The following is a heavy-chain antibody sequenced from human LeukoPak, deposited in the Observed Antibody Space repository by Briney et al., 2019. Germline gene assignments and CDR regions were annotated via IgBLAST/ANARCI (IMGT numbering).Heavy chain of an antibody. V-gene: IGHV4-59*08. CDR3: ARLGDYGDFDY. J-gene: IGHJ4*02. CDR1: GGSISSYY. Sequence: SETLSLTCTVSGGSISSYYWSWIRQPPGKGLEWIGYIYYSGSTNYNPSLKSRVTISVDTSKNQFSLKLSSVTAADTAVYYCARLGDYGDFDYWGQGTLVTVSS. D-gene: IGHD3-16*01. CDR2: IYYSGST.